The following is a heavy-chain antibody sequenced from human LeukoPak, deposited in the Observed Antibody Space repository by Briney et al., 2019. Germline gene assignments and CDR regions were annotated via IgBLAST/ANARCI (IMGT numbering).Heavy chain of an antibody. D-gene: IGHD6-13*01. V-gene: IGHV1-46*01. CDR2: INPSGGST. Sequence: ASVKVYCKASGYTFTSYYVHWVRKAPGQGLEWVEIINPSGGSTSYAQKFQGRVTMTRDTSTSTVYMELSSLRSEDTAVYYCARQRGVEQQLDAFDIWGQGTMVTVSS. J-gene: IGHJ3*02. CDR3: ARQRGVEQQLDAFDI. CDR1: GYTFTSYY.